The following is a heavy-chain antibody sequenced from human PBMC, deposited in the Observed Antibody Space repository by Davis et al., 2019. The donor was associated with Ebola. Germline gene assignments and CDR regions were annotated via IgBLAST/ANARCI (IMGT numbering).Heavy chain of an antibody. D-gene: IGHD6-19*01. Sequence: GGSLRLSCAVSGFTFSSYWMSWVRQAPGKGLEWVANIKQDGSEIHYVDSVKGRFTISRDNYKKTLFLQMSSLRAEDTAVYYCAKDVTDYSSGWTSLWGQGTLVTVSS. J-gene: IGHJ4*02. V-gene: IGHV3-7*01. CDR2: IKQDGSEI. CDR3: AKDVTDYSSGWTSL. CDR1: GFTFSSYW.